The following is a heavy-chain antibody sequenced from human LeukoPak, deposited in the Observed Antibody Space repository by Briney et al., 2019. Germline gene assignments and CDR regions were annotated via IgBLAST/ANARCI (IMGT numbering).Heavy chain of an antibody. CDR3: ARDPYYYDSSGYLNWFDP. CDR2: INPNSGGT. V-gene: IGHV1-2*02. Sequence: GASVKVSCKASGYTFTGYYMHWVRQAPGQGLEWMGWINPNSGGTNYAQKFQGRVTMTRDTFISTAYMELSRLRSDDTAVYYCARDPYYYDSSGYLNWFDPWGQGTLVTVSS. D-gene: IGHD3-22*01. J-gene: IGHJ5*02. CDR1: GYTFTGYY.